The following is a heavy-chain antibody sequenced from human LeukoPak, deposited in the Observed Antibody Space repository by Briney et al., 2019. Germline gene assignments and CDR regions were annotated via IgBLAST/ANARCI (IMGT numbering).Heavy chain of an antibody. CDR3: AKPQYDSRGQDAFDI. CDR2: IWYDGSKT. CDR1: GFTFSSYA. V-gene: IGHV3-30*18. J-gene: IGHJ3*02. Sequence: PGRSLRLSCAASGFTFSSYAMHWVRQAPGKGLEWVAVIWYDGSKTYYVDSVKGRFTISRDNSKNTLYLQMNSLRAEDTAVYYCAKPQYDSRGQDAFDIWGQGTMVTVSS. D-gene: IGHD3-22*01.